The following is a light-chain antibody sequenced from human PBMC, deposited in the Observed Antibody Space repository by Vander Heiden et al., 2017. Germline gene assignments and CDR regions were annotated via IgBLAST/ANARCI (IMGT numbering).Light chain of an antibody. Sequence: VLTQSPGTLSLSPGERATLSCRASQSGSSSYLAWYQQKPGQAPRLLIYGASSRATGIPDRFSGSGSGTDFTLTISRLEPEDFAVYYCQQYGSYPLTFGGGTKVEIK. V-gene: IGKV3-20*01. CDR3: QQYGSYPLT. CDR1: QSGSSSY. CDR2: GAS. J-gene: IGKJ4*01.